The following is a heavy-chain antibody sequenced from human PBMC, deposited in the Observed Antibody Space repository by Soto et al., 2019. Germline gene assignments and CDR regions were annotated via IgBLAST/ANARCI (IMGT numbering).Heavy chain of an antibody. J-gene: IGHJ4*02. CDR1: GYAFTTYG. Sequence: QGHLVQSGAEVKKSGASVTVSCQGSGYAFTTYGITWVRQAPGQGLEWMGWISAHNGNTNYAQKLQGRVTVTRDTSTSTAYMELRSLRYDGTAVYYCARGRYGDYWGQGALVTVSS. V-gene: IGHV1-18*01. CDR3: ARGRYGDY. D-gene: IGHD1-1*01. CDR2: ISAHNGNT.